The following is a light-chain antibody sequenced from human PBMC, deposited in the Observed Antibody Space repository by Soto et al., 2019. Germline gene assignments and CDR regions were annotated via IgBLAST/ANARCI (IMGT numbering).Light chain of an antibody. Sequence: QSALTQPASVSGSPGQSITISCTGTNSDVGGFNYVSWYQQYPGKAPKLMIFEVRNRPSGVSNRFSGSKSANTASLTISGLQAEDEADYYCSSYTTSSTYVFGTGTQLTVL. J-gene: IGLJ6*01. CDR2: EVR. V-gene: IGLV2-14*01. CDR3: SSYTTSSTYV. CDR1: NSDVGGFNY.